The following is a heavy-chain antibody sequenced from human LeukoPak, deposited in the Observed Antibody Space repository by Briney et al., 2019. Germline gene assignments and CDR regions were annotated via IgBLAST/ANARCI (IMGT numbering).Heavy chain of an antibody. CDR2: IKQDGSEK. Sequence: GGSLRLSCAASGFTFSSYAMSWVRQAPGKGLEWVANIKQDGSEKYYVDSVKGRFTISRDNAKNSLYLQMNSLRAEDTAVYYCARSTRYGSGSYYNGRYFDYWGQGTLVTVSS. V-gene: IGHV3-7*01. D-gene: IGHD3-10*01. CDR1: GFTFSSYA. J-gene: IGHJ4*02. CDR3: ARSTRYGSGSYYNGRYFDY.